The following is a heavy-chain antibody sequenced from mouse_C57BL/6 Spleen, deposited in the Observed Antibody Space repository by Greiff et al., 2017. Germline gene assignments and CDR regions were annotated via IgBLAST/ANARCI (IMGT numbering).Heavy chain of an antibody. V-gene: IGHV2-2*01. Sequence: VKLMESGPGLVQPSQSLSITCTVSGFSLTSYGVHWVRQSPGKGLEWLGVIWSGGSTDYNAAFISRLSISKDNSKSQVFFKMNSLQADDTAIYYCARWLLQDYYAMDYWGQGTSVTVSS. J-gene: IGHJ4*01. CDR1: GFSLTSYG. CDR2: IWSGGST. CDR3: ARWLLQDYYAMDY. D-gene: IGHD2-3*01.